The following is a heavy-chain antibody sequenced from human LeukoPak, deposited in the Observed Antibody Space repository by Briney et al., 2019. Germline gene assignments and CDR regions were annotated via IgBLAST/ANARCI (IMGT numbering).Heavy chain of an antibody. CDR1: GFTFSDSW. V-gene: IGHV3-7*01. J-gene: IGHJ6*02. CDR3: ATYTHWVAGDV. CDR2: MNQDGSEK. D-gene: IGHD3-16*01. Sequence: GGSLRLSCAASGFTFSDSWMSWGRQAPGKGLEWVANMNQDGSEKDYVDSVEGRFTISRDNARNSLYLQMGSLRAEDTAVYYCATYTHWVAGDVWGQGTTVTVSS.